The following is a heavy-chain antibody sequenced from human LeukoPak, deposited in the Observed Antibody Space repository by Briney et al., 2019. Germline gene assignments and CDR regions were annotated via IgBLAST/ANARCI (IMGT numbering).Heavy chain of an antibody. D-gene: IGHD4-17*01. V-gene: IGHV3-20*04. Sequence: GGSLRLSCIASGFRFDDYGVTWVPQPRGRGLEWVSGINWNGDITAYAASVKGRFTISRDNAKNSLFMQMNSLRAEDTALYFCARVVTTVTTRTFNFYYYGLDVWGEGTTVTASS. CDR3: ARVVTTVTTRTFNFYYYGLDV. CDR2: INWNGDIT. CDR1: GFRFDDYG. J-gene: IGHJ6*04.